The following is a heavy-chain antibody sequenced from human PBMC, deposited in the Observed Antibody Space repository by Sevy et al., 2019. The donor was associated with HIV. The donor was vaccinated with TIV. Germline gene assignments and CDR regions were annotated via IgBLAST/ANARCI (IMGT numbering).Heavy chain of an antibody. Sequence: GGSLRLSCAASGFTFSSYWMSWVRQAPGKGLEWVANIKQDGSEKYYVDSVKGRFTISRDNAKNSLYLQMKSLRAEDTAVYYCASHYVWGSYRYTYYFDYWGQGTLVTVSS. CDR2: IKQDGSEK. CDR1: GFTFSSYW. J-gene: IGHJ4*02. D-gene: IGHD3-16*02. V-gene: IGHV3-7*03. CDR3: ASHYVWGSYRYTYYFDY.